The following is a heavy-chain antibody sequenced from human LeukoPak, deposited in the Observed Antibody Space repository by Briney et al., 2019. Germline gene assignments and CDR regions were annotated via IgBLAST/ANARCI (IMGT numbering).Heavy chain of an antibody. V-gene: IGHV3-23*01. J-gene: IGHJ4*02. Sequence: GGSLRLSCAASGFTFSSYAMSWVRQAPGKGLEWVSAISGSGGSTYYADSVKGRFTISRDNSKNTLYPQMNSLRAEDTAVYYCAKRNYYDSSGYYPGRGAFDYWGQGTLVTVSS. CDR2: ISGSGGST. D-gene: IGHD3-22*01. CDR3: AKRNYYDSSGYYPGRGAFDY. CDR1: GFTFSSYA.